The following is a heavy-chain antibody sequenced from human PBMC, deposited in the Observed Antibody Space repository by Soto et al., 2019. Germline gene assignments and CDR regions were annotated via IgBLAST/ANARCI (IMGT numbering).Heavy chain of an antibody. CDR2: INPNSGGT. Sequence: VASVKVSCKASGYTFTGYYMHWVRQAPGQGLEWMGWINPNSGGTNYAQKFQGRVTMTRDTSISTAYMELSRLRSDDTAVYYCASGAYDFWSGYYLPAGYGMDVWGQGTTVTVSS. CDR1: GYTFTGYY. D-gene: IGHD3-3*01. V-gene: IGHV1-2*02. J-gene: IGHJ6*02. CDR3: ASGAYDFWSGYYLPAGYGMDV.